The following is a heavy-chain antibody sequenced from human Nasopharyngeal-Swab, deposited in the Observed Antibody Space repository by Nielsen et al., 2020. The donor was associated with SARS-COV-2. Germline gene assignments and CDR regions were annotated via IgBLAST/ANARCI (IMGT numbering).Heavy chain of an antibody. CDR2: IYHSGST. V-gene: IGHV4-38-2*02. CDR1: GYSISSGYY. J-gene: IGHJ6*03. Sequence: SETLSLTYTVSGYSISSGYYWGWIRQPPGKGLEWIGSIYHSGSTYYNPSLKSRVTISVDTSKNQFSLKLSSVTAADTAVYYCARDRPYYYGSGAYYMDVWGKGTTVTVSS. CDR3: ARDRPYYYGSGAYYMDV. D-gene: IGHD3-10*01.